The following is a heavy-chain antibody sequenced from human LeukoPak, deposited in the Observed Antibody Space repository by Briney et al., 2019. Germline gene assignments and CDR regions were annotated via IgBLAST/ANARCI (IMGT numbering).Heavy chain of an antibody. CDR3: ARDGQGAFDI. V-gene: IGHV4-30-4*01. CDR1: GGSISSGDYY. J-gene: IGHJ3*02. CDR2: TYYSGST. Sequence: SQTLSLTCTVSGGSISSGDYYWSWIRQPPGKGLEWIAYTYYSGSTYYNPSLKSRVTISVDTSKNQFSLKLSSVTAADTAVYYCARDGQGAFDIWGQGTMVTVSS.